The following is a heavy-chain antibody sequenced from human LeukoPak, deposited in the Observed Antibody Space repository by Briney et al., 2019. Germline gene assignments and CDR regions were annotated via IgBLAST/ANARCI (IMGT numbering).Heavy chain of an antibody. J-gene: IGHJ4*02. Sequence: GASVKVSCRTSGYTFSDYYIHWVRQAPGQGLEWMGWINPNSDGTNYAQKFQGRVTMTRDASIRTAYMDLSGLRSDDTAIYYCARSTGPRFYYFDYWGQGTLVTVSS. CDR1: GYTFSDYY. CDR3: ARSTGPRFYYFDY. D-gene: IGHD2/OR15-2a*01. V-gene: IGHV1-2*02. CDR2: INPNSDGT.